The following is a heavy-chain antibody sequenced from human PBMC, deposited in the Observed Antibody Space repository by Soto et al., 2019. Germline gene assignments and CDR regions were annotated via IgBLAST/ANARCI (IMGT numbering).Heavy chain of an antibody. Sequence: VQLVESGGGLVQPGRSLRLSCAASGFTFDDYAMHWVRQAPGKGLEWVSGISWNSGSIGYADSVKGRFTISRDNAKNSLYLQMNSLRAEDTALYYCAKDISEYAAATLDYWGQGTLVTVSS. V-gene: IGHV3-9*01. J-gene: IGHJ4*02. CDR3: AKDISEYAAATLDY. CDR1: GFTFDDYA. CDR2: ISWNSGSI. D-gene: IGHD2-15*01.